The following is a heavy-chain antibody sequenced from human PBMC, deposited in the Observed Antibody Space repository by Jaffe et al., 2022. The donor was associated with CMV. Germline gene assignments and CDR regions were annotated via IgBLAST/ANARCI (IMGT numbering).Heavy chain of an antibody. CDR1: GYTFTGYY. V-gene: IGHV1-2*02. J-gene: IGHJ4*02. D-gene: IGHD1-7*01. CDR2: INPNSGGT. Sequence: QVQLVQSGAEVKKPGASVKVSCKASGYTFTGYYMHWVRQAPGQGLEWMGWINPNSGGTNYAQKFQGRVTMTRDTSISTAYMELSRLRSDDTAVYYCARDRGSASDWNYPFDYWGQGTLVTVSS. CDR3: ARDRGSASDWNYPFDY.